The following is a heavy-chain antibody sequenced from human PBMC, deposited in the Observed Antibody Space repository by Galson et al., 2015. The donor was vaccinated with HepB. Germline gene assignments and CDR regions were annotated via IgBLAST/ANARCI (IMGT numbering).Heavy chain of an antibody. CDR3: ANGYYDSTGGNY. J-gene: IGHJ4*02. CDR2: ISYDGSNK. D-gene: IGHD3-22*01. V-gene: IGHV3-30*18. Sequence: SLRLSCAASGFTFSSYGMHWVRQAPGKGLEWVAVISYDGSNKYYADSVKGRFTISRDNSKNTLYLQMNSLRAEDTAVYYCANGYYDSTGGNYWGQGTLATVSS. CDR1: GFTFSSYG.